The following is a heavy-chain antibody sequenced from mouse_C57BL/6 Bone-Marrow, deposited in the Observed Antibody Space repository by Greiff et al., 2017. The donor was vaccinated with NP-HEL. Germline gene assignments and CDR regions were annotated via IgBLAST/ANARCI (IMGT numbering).Heavy chain of an antibody. D-gene: IGHD1-1*01. CDR3: ARCYITTVVATYYFDY. J-gene: IGHJ2*01. CDR2: IYPRSGNT. Sequence: VKLMESGAELARPGASVKLSCKASGYTFTSYGISWVKQRTGQGLEWIGEIYPRSGNTYYNEKFKGKATLTADKSSSTAYMELRSLTSEDSAVYFCARCYITTVVATYYFDYWGQGTTLTVSS. CDR1: GYTFTSYG. V-gene: IGHV1-81*01.